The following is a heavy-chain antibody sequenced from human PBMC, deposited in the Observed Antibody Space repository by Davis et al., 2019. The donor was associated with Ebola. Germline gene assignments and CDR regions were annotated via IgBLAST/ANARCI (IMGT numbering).Heavy chain of an antibody. J-gene: IGHJ5*02. D-gene: IGHD6-6*01. Sequence: AALVKVSCKASGGTFSRYAISWVRQAPGHGLEWMGGIIPIFGTANYAQKFQGRVTITADKSTSIAYMELSSLRSEDTAVYYCARDYWGTSSSFNWFDPWGQGTLVTVSS. CDR3: ARDYWGTSSSFNWFDP. CDR1: GGTFSRYA. V-gene: IGHV1-69*06. CDR2: IIPIFGTA.